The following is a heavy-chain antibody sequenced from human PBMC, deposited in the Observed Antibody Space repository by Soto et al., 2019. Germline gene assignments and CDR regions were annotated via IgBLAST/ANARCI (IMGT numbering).Heavy chain of an antibody. CDR2: ISYDGSNK. Sequence: QVQVVESGGGVVQPGRSLRLSCAASGFTFSSYDIHWVRQAPGKGLEWVAVISYDGSNKYYADSVKGRFTISRDNSKKTLYLQMNSLRAEDTAVYYCAKDGGGSYYTDYWGQGTLVTVSS. V-gene: IGHV3-30*18. J-gene: IGHJ4*02. CDR1: GFTFSSYD. D-gene: IGHD1-26*01. CDR3: AKDGGGSYYTDY.